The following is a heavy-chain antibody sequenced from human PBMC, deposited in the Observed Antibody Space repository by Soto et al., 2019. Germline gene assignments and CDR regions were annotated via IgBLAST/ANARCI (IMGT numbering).Heavy chain of an antibody. CDR3: ARDYYDSFFDY. J-gene: IGHJ4*02. CDR2: ISKSSRYI. Sequence: GGSLRLSCAASGFTFSSYSMNWVRQAPGKGLEWVSSISKSSRYIYYADSVKGQFTISRDNAKNSLYLQMNSLRAEDTAVYYCARDYYDSFFDYWGQGTLVTVSS. D-gene: IGHD3-22*01. CDR1: GFTFSSYS. V-gene: IGHV3-21*01.